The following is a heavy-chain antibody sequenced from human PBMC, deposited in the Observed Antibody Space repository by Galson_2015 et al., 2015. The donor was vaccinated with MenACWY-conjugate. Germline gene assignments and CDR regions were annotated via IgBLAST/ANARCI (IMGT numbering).Heavy chain of an antibody. V-gene: IGHV5-51*01. CDR1: GYSFTTYW. CDR2: INPVDSNI. D-gene: IGHD1-26*01. CDR3: ARHPPGGRGMDV. J-gene: IGHJ6*02. Sequence: QSGAEVKKPGESLTLSCKASGYSFTTYWIAWVRQMPGKGLEWVGLINPVDSNIRYSPSFQGQVTISADESISTAYLQWSSLKASDTAMYYCARHPPGGRGMDVWGRGTTVTVSS.